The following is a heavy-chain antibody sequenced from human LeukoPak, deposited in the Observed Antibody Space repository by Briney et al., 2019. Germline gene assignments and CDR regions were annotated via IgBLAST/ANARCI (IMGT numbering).Heavy chain of an antibody. CDR3: ARPQGYFAANFDY. D-gene: IGHD3-22*01. CDR2: ISGSSDDI. CDR1: GFTFSSHR. J-gene: IGHJ4*02. V-gene: IGHV3-48*01. Sequence: GGSLRLSCAASGFTFSSHRMNWVRQAPGKGLEWVAYISGSSDDIHYADSVTGRFTISRDNAKNSVYLQMNSLRGEDTAVFYCARPQGYFAANFDYWGQGTLVTVSS.